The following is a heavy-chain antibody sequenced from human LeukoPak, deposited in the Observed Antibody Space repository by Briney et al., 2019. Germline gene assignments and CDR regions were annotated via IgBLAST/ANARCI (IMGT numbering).Heavy chain of an antibody. CDR1: GFSFTNYW. CDR3: VRYRSAGYYCGMDV. Sequence: GESLKISCKGFGFSFTNYWIGWVRQMPGKGLEWMGIIYPGDSDTRYSPSFQGQVTISADKSISTAYLQWSSLKASDTAIYYCVRYRSAGYYCGMDVWGQGTTVTVSS. J-gene: IGHJ6*02. V-gene: IGHV5-51*01. D-gene: IGHD1-14*01. CDR2: IYPGDSDT.